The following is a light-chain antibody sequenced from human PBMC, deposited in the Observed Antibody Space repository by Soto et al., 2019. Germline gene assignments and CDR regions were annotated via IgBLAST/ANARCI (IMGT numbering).Light chain of an antibody. CDR3: QQYGKSPLT. J-gene: IGKJ4*01. V-gene: IGKV3-20*01. Sequence: EIVLMQSPGTLSLSPGERATLSCWASQSGSGSYLAWYQQKPGQAPRLLISGASRRGTGIPDRFSGSGSGAYFTLTISSLETEDFAVYYWQQYGKSPLTFGGGTKVEIK. CDR2: GAS. CDR1: QSGSGSY.